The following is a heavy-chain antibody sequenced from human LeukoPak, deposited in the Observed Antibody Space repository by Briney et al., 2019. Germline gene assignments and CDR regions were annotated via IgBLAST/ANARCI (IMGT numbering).Heavy chain of an antibody. CDR2: IYPGDSDT. V-gene: IGHV5-51*01. Sequence: GESLKISCKGSGYSFTSYWIGWVRRMPGKGVEWMGIIYPGDSDTRYSPSFQAQVTISADKSISTAYLQWSTLKASDTAMYYCARHPYCSGGSCYSNDAFDIWGQGTMVTVSS. D-gene: IGHD2-15*01. CDR1: GYSFTSYW. J-gene: IGHJ3*02. CDR3: ARHPYCSGGSCYSNDAFDI.